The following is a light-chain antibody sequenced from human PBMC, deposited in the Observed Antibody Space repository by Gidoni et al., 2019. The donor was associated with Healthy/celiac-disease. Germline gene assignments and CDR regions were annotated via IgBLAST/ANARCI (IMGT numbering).Light chain of an antibody. V-gene: IGKV3-20*01. CDR3: QQYGSSPALT. Sequence: EIVLTQSPGTLSLSPGERATLSCRASQSVSSSYLAWYQQKPGQAPRLLIYGASSRATGIPDRFNGSGSGTDFTLTISRLEPEDCAVYYCQQYGSSPALTFGGGTKVEIK. J-gene: IGKJ4*01. CDR2: GAS. CDR1: QSVSSSY.